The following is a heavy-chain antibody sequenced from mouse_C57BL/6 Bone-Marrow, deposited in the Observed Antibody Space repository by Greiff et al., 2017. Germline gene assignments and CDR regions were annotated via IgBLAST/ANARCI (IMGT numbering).Heavy chain of an antibody. CDR1: GFNIKDDY. CDR3: TIYYYGSWFAY. V-gene: IGHV14-4*01. CDR2: IDPENGDT. Sequence: EVQLQQSGAELVRPGASVKLSCTASGFNIKDDYMHWVKQRPEQGLEWIGWIDPENGDTEYASKFQGKATITADTSSNTAYLQLSSLTSEDTAVYYCTIYYYGSWFAYGGQGTRVTVSA. J-gene: IGHJ3*01. D-gene: IGHD1-1*01.